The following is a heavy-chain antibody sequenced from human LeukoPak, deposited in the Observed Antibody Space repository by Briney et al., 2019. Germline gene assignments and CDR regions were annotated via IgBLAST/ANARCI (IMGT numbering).Heavy chain of an antibody. CDR3: ARDYPNYYDSSGYRGDWFDP. Sequence: WASVKVSCKASGYTFTSYGISWVRQPPGQGLEWMGWISAYNGNTNYAQKLQGRVTMTTDTSTSTAYMELRSLRSDNTGVYYCARDYPNYYDSSGYRGDWFDPWGQGTLVTVSS. CDR2: ISAYNGNT. J-gene: IGHJ5*02. V-gene: IGHV1-18*01. CDR1: GYTFTSYG. D-gene: IGHD3-22*01.